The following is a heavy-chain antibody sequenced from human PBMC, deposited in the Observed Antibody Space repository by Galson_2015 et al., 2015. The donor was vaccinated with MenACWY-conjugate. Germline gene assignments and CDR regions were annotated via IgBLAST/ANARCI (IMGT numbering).Heavy chain of an antibody. CDR2: VTGGDEGT. V-gene: IGHV3-23*01. J-gene: IGHJ4*02. CDR1: GFTFSRAD. Sequence: LRLSCAGSGFTFSRADMSWVRQAPGKGLEWVSSVTGGDEGTYYADSVKGRFTISRDNSKNTLYLQMNSLRNEDTAVYYCAQLTTHWGQGSLVTVSS. D-gene: IGHD4-11*01. CDR3: AQLTTH.